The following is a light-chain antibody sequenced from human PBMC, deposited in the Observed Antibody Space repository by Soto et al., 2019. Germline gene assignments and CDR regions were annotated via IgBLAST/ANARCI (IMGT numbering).Light chain of an antibody. CDR1: QSVSSNY. CDR3: QQFGNSVYT. Sequence: EIVLTQSPGTLSLSPGERATLSCRASQSVSSNYLAWYQQKPGQAPGLLVYSASTRATGVPDRFSGSGSGTDFTLTISRLEHEDFAVCYCQQFGNSVYTFGQGTNLEMK. J-gene: IGKJ2*01. CDR2: SAS. V-gene: IGKV3-20*01.